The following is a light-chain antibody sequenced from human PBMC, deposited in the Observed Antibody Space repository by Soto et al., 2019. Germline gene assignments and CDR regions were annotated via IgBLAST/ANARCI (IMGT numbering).Light chain of an antibody. Sequence: QSVLTQPPSVSAAPGQTVTISCSGSSSNIGNNYVSWYRQLPGTAPKLLIYDNNKRPSGIPDRFSGSKSGTSATLGITGLQTGDEADYYCGTWDSSLSAYVFGTGTKVTVL. CDR2: DNN. CDR3: GTWDSSLSAYV. CDR1: SSNIGNNY. V-gene: IGLV1-51*01. J-gene: IGLJ1*01.